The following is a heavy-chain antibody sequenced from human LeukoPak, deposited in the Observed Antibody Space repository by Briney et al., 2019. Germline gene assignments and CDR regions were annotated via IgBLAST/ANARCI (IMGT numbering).Heavy chain of an antibody. D-gene: IGHD2-21*02. CDR2: IKQDGGEK. CDR3: SVTPYAEYFQY. J-gene: IGHJ1*01. V-gene: IGHV3-7*01. CDR1: GLILSRYW. Sequence: GGSLRLSCAGSGLILSRYWMSGLRQAPGKGLEWVANIKQDGGEKYYVDSVKGRFTISRDNAKNSVYLQMSSLRGEDTAVYYCSVTPYAEYFQYWGQGTLVTVSS.